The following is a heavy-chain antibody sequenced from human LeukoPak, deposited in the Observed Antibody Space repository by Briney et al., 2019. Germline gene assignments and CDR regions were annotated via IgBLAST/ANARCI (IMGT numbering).Heavy chain of an antibody. CDR3: AKGRQQLASLTWFDP. D-gene: IGHD6-13*01. Sequence: GESLKISCKGSGYNFPGYWIGWVRQMPGKGLEWMGILYPGDSDTRYSPSFQGQVTISADKSINTSYLQWTSLKASDTAIYYCAKGRQQLASLTWFDPWGQGTLVTVSS. J-gene: IGHJ5*02. CDR1: GYNFPGYW. CDR2: LYPGDSDT. V-gene: IGHV5-51*01.